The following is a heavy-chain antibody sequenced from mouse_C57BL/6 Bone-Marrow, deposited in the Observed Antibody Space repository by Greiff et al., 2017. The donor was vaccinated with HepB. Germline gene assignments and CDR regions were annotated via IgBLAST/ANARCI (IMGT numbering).Heavy chain of an antibody. CDR3: ARHPYISGYGYAMDY. J-gene: IGHJ4*01. V-gene: IGHV1-62-2*01. CDR1: GYTFTEYT. Sequence: QVQLKESGAELVKPGASVKLSCKASGYTFTEYTIHWVKQRSGQGLEWIGWFYPGSGSIKYNEKFKDKATLTEDKSSSTVYMELSRLTSEDSAVYFCARHPYISGYGYAMDYWGQGTSVTVSS. CDR2: FYPGSGSI. D-gene: IGHD3-2*02.